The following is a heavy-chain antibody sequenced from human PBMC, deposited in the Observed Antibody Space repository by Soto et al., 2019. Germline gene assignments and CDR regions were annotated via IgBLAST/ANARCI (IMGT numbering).Heavy chain of an antibody. CDR3: ARREIENWFDP. J-gene: IGHJ5*02. CDR1: GGSISSYY. CDR2: IYYSGST. Sequence: PSETLSLTCTVSGGSISSYYWSWIRQPPGTGLEWIGYIYYSGSTNYNPSLKSRVTISVDTSKNQFSLKLSSVTAADTAVYYCARREIENWFDPWGQGTLVTVSS. V-gene: IGHV4-59*08.